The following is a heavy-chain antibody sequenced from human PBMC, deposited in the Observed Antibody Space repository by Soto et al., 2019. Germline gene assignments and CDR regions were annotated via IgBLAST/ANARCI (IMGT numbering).Heavy chain of an antibody. CDR1: GITFSSYE. V-gene: IGHV3-48*03. Sequence: GGSLRLSSAASGITFSSYEMNWVRQAPGKGLEWVSYISCSGSTIYYADSVKGRFTISRDNAKNSLYLQMNSLRAEDTAVYYCARDAAARYYYYGMDVWGQGTTVTVSS. CDR2: ISCSGSTI. D-gene: IGHD6-13*01. CDR3: ARDAAARYYYYGMDV. J-gene: IGHJ6*02.